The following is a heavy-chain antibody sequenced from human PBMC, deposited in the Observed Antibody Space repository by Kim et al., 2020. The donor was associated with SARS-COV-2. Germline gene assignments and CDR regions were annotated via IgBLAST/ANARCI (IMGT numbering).Heavy chain of an antibody. V-gene: IGHV4-4*02. CDR1: GGSISSSNW. CDR2: IYHSGST. J-gene: IGHJ6*02. CDR3: AREEMAPGPDYYYYGMDV. D-gene: IGHD3-10*01. Sequence: SETLSLTCAVSGGSISSSNWWSWVRQPPGKGLEWIGEIYHSGSTNYNPSLKSRVTISVDKSKNQFSLKLSSVTAADTAVYYCAREEMAPGPDYYYYGMDVWGQGTTVTVSS.